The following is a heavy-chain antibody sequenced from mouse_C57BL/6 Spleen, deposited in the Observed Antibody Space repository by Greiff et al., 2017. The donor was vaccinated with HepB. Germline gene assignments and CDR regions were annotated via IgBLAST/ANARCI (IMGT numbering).Heavy chain of an antibody. CDR3: ARSESYGNFRYFDV. J-gene: IGHJ1*03. Sequence: VQLQQPGAELVRPGTSVKLSCKASGYTFTSYWMHWVKQRPGQGLEWIGVIDPSDSYTNYNQKFKGKATLTVDTSSSTAYMQLSSLTSEDSAVYYCARSESYGNFRYFDVWGTGTTVTVSS. D-gene: IGHD2-1*01. V-gene: IGHV1-59*01. CDR2: IDPSDSYT. CDR1: GYTFTSYW.